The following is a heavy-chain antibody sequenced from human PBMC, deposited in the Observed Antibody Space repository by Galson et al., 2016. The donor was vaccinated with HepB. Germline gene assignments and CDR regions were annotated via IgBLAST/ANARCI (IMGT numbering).Heavy chain of an antibody. D-gene: IGHD2-21*01. V-gene: IGHV3-23*01. CDR1: GFTFSSYS. Sequence: SLRLSCAASGFTFSSYSMSWVRQAPGKGLEWVSGISGSSGRTFYVGSVKGRFTISRDNSKNTLFLEMSSLRAEDTAVYYCYSARCGIECYYAAQYWGQGTLVTVSS. CDR2: ISGSSGRT. J-gene: IGHJ4*02. CDR3: YSARCGIECYYAAQY.